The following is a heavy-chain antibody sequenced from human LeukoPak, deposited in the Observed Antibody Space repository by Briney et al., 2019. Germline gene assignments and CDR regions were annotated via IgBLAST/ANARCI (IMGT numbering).Heavy chain of an antibody. D-gene: IGHD3-16*01. CDR2: LYSDGNT. V-gene: IGHV3-53*01. CDR3: ARGVEXLAANTLAY. CDR1: GFTVITND. J-gene: IGHJ4*02. Sequence: GGSLRLSCAASGFTVITNDMTWVRQAPGKGLEWVSVLYSDGNTKYADSVQGRFTISRDNSKNTLYLEMNSLSPDDTAVYYCARGVEXLAANTLAYWGQGTLVTVSS.